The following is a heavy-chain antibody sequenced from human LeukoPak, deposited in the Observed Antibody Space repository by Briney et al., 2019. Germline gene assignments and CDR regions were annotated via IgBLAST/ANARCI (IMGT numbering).Heavy chain of an antibody. Sequence: PSETLSLTCTVSRGSISSGNYYWTWIRQPAGKGLEWVGRIFNNGSTYYNPSLKSRVTISVDTSKNQFSLKLSSVTAADTAVYYCARTLSRILTGYYQPSYYFDYWGQGTLVTVSS. CDR3: ARTLSRILTGYYQPSYYFDY. D-gene: IGHD3-9*01. CDR2: IFNNGST. CDR1: RGSISSGNYY. J-gene: IGHJ4*02. V-gene: IGHV4-61*02.